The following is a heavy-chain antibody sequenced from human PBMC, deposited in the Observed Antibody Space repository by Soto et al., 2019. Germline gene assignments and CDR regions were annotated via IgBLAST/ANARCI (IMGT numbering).Heavy chain of an antibody. CDR1: GYTFTSYG. J-gene: IGHJ5*02. CDR3: AREMIMITFGPNWFDP. Sequence: ASVKVSCKASGYTFTSYGISWVRQAPGQGLEWMGWISAYNGNTNYAQKLQGRVTMTTDTSTSTAYMELRSLRSDDTAVYYCAREMIMITFGPNWFDPWGQGTLVTVSS. V-gene: IGHV1-18*01. CDR2: ISAYNGNT. D-gene: IGHD3-16*01.